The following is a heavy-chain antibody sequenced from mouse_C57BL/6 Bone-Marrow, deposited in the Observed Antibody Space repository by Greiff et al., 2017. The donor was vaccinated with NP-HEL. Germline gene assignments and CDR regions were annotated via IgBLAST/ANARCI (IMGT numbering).Heavy chain of an antibody. CDR3: ARSPKTAQARFAY. CDR1: GYSITSDY. V-gene: IGHV3-8*01. CDR2: ISYSGST. D-gene: IGHD3-2*02. J-gene: IGHJ3*01. Sequence: EVHLVESGPGLAKPSQTLSLTCSVTGYSITSDYWNWIRKFPGNKLEYMGYISYSGSTYYNPSLKSRISITRDTSKNQYYLQLNSVTTEDTATYYCARSPKTAQARFAYWGQGTLVTVSA.